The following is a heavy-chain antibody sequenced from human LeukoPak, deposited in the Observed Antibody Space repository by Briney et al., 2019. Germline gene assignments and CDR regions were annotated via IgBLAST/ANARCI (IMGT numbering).Heavy chain of an antibody. D-gene: IGHD2-8*01. CDR1: GFTFSSYA. J-gene: IGHJ3*02. V-gene: IGHV3-23*01. CDR3: ARALGYCTNGVCSAFDI. CDR2: ISGSGGST. Sequence: GGSLRLSCAASGFTFSSYAMSWVRQAPGKGLEWVSAISGSGGSTYYADSVKGRFTISRDNSKNTLYLQMNSLRAEDTAVYYCARALGYCTNGVCSAFDIWGQGTMVTVSS.